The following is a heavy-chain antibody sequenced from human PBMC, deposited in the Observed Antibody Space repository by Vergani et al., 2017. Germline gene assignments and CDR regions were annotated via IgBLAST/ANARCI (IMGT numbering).Heavy chain of an antibody. CDR3: ARSHLRNWFDP. CDR1: GGPISSGDYS. V-gene: IGHV4-30-4*08. Sequence: QVHLQESGPGLVKPSQTLSLTCTVPGGPISSGDYSWSWIRQPPGKGLEWIGYIYYSGSTYYNPSLKSRVTISVDTSKNQFSLKLSSVTAADTAVYYCARSHLRNWFDPGGQGTLVTVSS. CDR2: IYYSGST. J-gene: IGHJ5*02.